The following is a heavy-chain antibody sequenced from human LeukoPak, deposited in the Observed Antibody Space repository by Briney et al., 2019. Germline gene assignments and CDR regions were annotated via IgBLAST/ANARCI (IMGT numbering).Heavy chain of an antibody. CDR3: ARVGPRSCSGGSCYPANPKSTCFDY. CDR2: MNHSGST. J-gene: IGHJ4*02. D-gene: IGHD2-15*01. CDR1: GGSFSGCY. V-gene: IGHV4-34*01. Sequence: PSETLSLTCAVYGGSFSGCYWSWIRQPPGKGLEWIGEMNHSGSTNYNPSLKSRVTISVDTSKNQFSLKLSSVTAADTAVYYCARVGPRSCSGGSCYPANPKSTCFDYWGQGTLVTVSS.